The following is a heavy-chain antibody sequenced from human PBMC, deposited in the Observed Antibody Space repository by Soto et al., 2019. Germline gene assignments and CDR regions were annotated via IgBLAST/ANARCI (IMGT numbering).Heavy chain of an antibody. D-gene: IGHD5-12*01. CDR2: ISSGSGTI. V-gene: IGHV3-48*02. CDR3: IRDRGIDGYNSANRPYFDY. J-gene: IGHJ4*02. CDR1: GFTFSTFG. Sequence: EVQLVESGGGLVQPGGSLRLSCAASGFTFSTFGMNWVRQAPGKGLEWVSYISSGSGTIFDADSVKGRFTISRDNAKNSLYLQMNSLIDEDTAVYYCIRDRGIDGYNSANRPYFDYWGQGTLVTVSS.